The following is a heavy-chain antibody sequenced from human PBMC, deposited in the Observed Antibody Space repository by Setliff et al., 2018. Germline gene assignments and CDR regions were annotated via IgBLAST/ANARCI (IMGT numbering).Heavy chain of an antibody. CDR3: AKIRSGWYEAIDY. Sequence: AGGSLRLSCAASGFTFSRYAMHWVRQAPGKGLEWVAIISYDGSTYYADSVKGRFTISRDNSKNTLYLQVNSLRAEDTAVYYCAKIRSGWYEAIDYWGQGTLVTVSS. CDR2: ISYDGST. CDR1: GFTFSRYA. J-gene: IGHJ4*02. V-gene: IGHV3-30-3*02. D-gene: IGHD6-19*01.